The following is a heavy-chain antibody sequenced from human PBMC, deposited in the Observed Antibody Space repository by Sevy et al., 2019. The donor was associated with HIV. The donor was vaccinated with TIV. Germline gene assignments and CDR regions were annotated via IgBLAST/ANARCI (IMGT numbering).Heavy chain of an antibody. CDR3: VRGSTGTFGH. J-gene: IGHJ4*02. V-gene: IGHV3-74*01. D-gene: IGHD3-9*01. Sequence: GESLKISCAASGFTLSIYWMHWVRQVPGKGLVWVSHINSDGKIKRYADSVEGRFTLSRENAEKTVYLQMNSLRADDTAVYYCVRGSTGTFGHWGQGTLVTVSS. CDR2: INSDGKIK. CDR1: GFTLSIYW.